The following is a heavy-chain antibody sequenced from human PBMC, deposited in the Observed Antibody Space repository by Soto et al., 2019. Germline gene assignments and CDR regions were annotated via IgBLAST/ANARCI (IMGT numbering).Heavy chain of an antibody. V-gene: IGHV4-4*07. J-gene: IGHJ5*02. Sequence: QVQLQESGPGLVKPSETLSLTCTVSGGSISSYYWSWIRQPAGKGLEWIGRIYTSGSTNYNPSLTSRVTMSVDTSKTQFSLKLSSVTAADTAVYYCARGSYCSSTSCYGRDWFDPWGQGTLVTVSS. D-gene: IGHD2-2*01. CDR2: IYTSGST. CDR3: ARGSYCSSTSCYGRDWFDP. CDR1: GGSISSYY.